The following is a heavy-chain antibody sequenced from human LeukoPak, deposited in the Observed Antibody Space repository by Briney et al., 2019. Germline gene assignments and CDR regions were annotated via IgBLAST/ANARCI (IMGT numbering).Heavy chain of an antibody. J-gene: IGHJ4*02. CDR1: GYTFTGYY. CDR3: ARGLNGIVVVPPDY. D-gene: IGHD3-22*01. Sequence: ASVKVSCKASGYTFTGYYMHWVRQAPGQGLEWMGWINPNSGGTNYAQKFQGRVTMARNTSISTAYMELSSLRSEDTAVYYCARGLNGIVVVPPDYWGQGTLVTVSS. CDR2: INPNSGGT. V-gene: IGHV1-2*02.